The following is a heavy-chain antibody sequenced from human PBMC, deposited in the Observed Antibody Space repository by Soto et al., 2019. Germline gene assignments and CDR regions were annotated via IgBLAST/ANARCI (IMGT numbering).Heavy chain of an antibody. V-gene: IGHV1-18*01. J-gene: IGHJ1*01. Sequence: QVQLVQSGAEVKKPGASVKVSCKASGYTFTSYGISWVRQAPGQGLEWMGWISAYNGNTNYAQKLQGRVTMTTDTSTXTAXMXLRSLRSDDTAVYYCARVFPYYYDSSGYYRAEYFQHWGQGTLVTVSS. CDR1: GYTFTSYG. D-gene: IGHD3-22*01. CDR2: ISAYNGNT. CDR3: ARVFPYYYDSSGYYRAEYFQH.